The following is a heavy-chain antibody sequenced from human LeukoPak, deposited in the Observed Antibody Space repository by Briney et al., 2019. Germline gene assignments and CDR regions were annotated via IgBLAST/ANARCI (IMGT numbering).Heavy chain of an antibody. V-gene: IGHV3-23*01. CDR1: GFTFSSYA. CDR3: AKEIAVAGTNYYYGMDV. J-gene: IGHJ6*02. D-gene: IGHD6-19*01. CDR2: ISGSGGST. Sequence: GGSLRLSCAASGFTFSSYARSWVRQAPGKGLEWVSAISGSGGSTYYADSVKGRFTISRDNSKNTLYLQMNSLRAEDTAVYYCAKEIAVAGTNYYYGMDVWGQGTTVTVSS.